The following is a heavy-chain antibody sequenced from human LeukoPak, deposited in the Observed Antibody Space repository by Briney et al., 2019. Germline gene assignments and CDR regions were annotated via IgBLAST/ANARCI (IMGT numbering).Heavy chain of an antibody. D-gene: IGHD2-2*01. Sequence: SGGSLRLSCAASGFTFDDYGMSWVRQAPGKGLEWVSGISAGGGSTYHADSVKGRFTISRDNSKNTLFLQMNSLRAEDTAVYYCAKDGRSSTPGYWGQGTLVTVSS. CDR2: ISAGGGST. CDR3: AKDGRSSTPGY. J-gene: IGHJ4*02. V-gene: IGHV3-23*01. CDR1: GFTFDDYG.